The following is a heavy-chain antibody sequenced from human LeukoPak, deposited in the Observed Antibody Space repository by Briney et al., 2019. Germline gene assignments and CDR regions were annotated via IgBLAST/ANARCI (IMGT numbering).Heavy chain of an antibody. CDR3: ARQSRVVVAAAIRGDDAYDI. Sequence: ASVKVSCKASGYTFTGYGISWVRQAPGQGLEWMGWINTYNGNTNYAQNLQGRVTMTTDTSTSTAYMELRSLTSVDTAVYYCARQSRVVVAAAIRGDDAYDIWGQGTMVTVSS. J-gene: IGHJ3*02. D-gene: IGHD2-2*01. V-gene: IGHV1-18*01. CDR2: INTYNGNT. CDR1: GYTFTGYG.